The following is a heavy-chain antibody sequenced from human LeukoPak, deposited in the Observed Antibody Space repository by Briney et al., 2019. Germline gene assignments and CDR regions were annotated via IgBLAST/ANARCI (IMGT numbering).Heavy chain of an antibody. J-gene: IGHJ5*02. CDR3: ARSGFSIFGVVNQFDH. CDR2: VYPGDSDT. V-gene: IGHV5-51*01. Sequence: PGGSLRLSRKGSGYSFTSYWIGGVRQMPGKGREWVGIVYPGDSDTRYSPPFQGKVTISADKSLSTAYLQSSSLKASDTAMYYCARSGFSIFGVVNQFDHWGQGTLVTVSS. CDR1: GYSFTSYW. D-gene: IGHD3-3*01.